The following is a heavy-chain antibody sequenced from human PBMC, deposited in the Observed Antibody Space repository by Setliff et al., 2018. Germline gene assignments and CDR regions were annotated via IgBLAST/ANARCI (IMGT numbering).Heavy chain of an antibody. Sequence: LSLTCAVSGYSISSGYYWGWIRQPPGKGLEWIGSIYHSGSTYYNPSLKSRVTISVDTSKSQFSLKLSSVTAADTAVYYCARHVYGSGSYYNGFDPWGQGTLVTVSS. V-gene: IGHV4-38-2*01. CDR2: IYHSGST. CDR1: GYSISSGYY. CDR3: ARHVYGSGSYYNGFDP. D-gene: IGHD3-10*01. J-gene: IGHJ5*02.